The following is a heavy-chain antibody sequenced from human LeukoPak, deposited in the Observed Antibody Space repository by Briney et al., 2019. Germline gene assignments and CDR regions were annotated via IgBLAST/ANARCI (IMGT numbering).Heavy chain of an antibody. J-gene: IGHJ3*01. V-gene: IGHV6-1*01. D-gene: IGHD5-24*01. CDR3: ARGGQGDGYSADEAFDL. CDR1: GDNVSGNSTA. Sequence: QTLSLTCAISGDNVSGNSTAYNWIRQSPSRGLEWLGRTYYRSKWYNDYAVSVKSRITVNPDTSKNQLSLQLNSVTPEDTAVYYCARGGQGDGYSADEAFDLWGQGTMVTVSS. CDR2: TYYRSKWYN.